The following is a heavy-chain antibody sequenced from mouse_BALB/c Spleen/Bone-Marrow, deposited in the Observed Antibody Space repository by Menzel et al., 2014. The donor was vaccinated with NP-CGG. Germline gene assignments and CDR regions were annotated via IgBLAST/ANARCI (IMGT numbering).Heavy chain of an antibody. Sequence: EVKLMESGGGLVQPGGSLKLSCAASGLDFSRYWMSWVRQAPGKGLEWIGEINPDSSTINYTPSLKDKFIISRDNAKNTLYLQMSKVRSEDTALYYCARGGYGSSYWFAYWGQGTLVTVSA. CDR2: INPDSSTI. V-gene: IGHV4-1*02. D-gene: IGHD1-1*01. CDR1: GLDFSRYW. CDR3: ARGGYGSSYWFAY. J-gene: IGHJ3*01.